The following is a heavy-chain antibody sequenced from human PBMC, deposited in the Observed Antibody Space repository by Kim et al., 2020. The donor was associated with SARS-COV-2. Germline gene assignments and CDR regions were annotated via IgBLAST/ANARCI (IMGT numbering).Heavy chain of an antibody. CDR2: IIPIFGTA. D-gene: IGHD2-15*01. V-gene: IGHV1-69*13. CDR3: ARKWSYISLSYYYGMDI. Sequence: SVKVSCKASGYTFSSYAISWVRQAPGQGLEWMGGIIPIFGTANYAQKFQGRVTITADESTSTAYMELSSLRSEDTAVYYCARKWSYISLSYYYGMDIWGQGTTVNVSS. J-gene: IGHJ6*02. CDR1: GYTFSSYA.